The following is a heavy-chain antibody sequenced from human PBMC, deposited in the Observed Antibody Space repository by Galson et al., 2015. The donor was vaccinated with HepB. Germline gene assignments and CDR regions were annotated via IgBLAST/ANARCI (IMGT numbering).Heavy chain of an antibody. J-gene: IGHJ5*02. D-gene: IGHD2-2*01. Sequence: SVKVSCKASGYTFTSYAMHWVRQAPGQRLEWMGWINAGNGNTKYSQKFQGRVTITRDTSASTAYMELSSLRSEDTAVYYCARGDIVVVPAARGLGRFDPWGQGTLVTVSS. V-gene: IGHV1-3*01. CDR3: ARGDIVVVPAARGLGRFDP. CDR1: GYTFTSYA. CDR2: INAGNGNT.